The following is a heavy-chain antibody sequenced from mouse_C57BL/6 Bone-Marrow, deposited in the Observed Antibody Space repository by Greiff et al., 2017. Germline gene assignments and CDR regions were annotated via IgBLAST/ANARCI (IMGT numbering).Heavy chain of an antibody. V-gene: IGHV1-81*01. J-gene: IGHJ2*01. CDR2: IYPRSGNT. CDR3: ARGYYDSGGDYFDY. Sequence: QVQLQQSGAELARPGASVKLSCKASGYTFTSYGISWVKQRTGQGLEWIGEIYPRSGNTYYNAKFKGKATMTADKSSSTAYMELRSLTSEDSAVYFCARGYYDSGGDYFDYWGQGTTLTVSS. CDR1: GYTFTSYG. D-gene: IGHD2-4*01.